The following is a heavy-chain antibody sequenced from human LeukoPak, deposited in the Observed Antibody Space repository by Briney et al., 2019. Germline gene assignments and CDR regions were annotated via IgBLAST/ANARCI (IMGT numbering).Heavy chain of an antibody. Sequence: GGSPRLSCAASGFTFSSYDMHWVRQVTGKGLEWVSGIGTAGDTYHLDSVKGRFTISRENAKNSLYLQMNSLRAGDTAVYYCARASRSTTADFGYWGQGTLVTVSS. J-gene: IGHJ4*02. D-gene: IGHD1-1*01. CDR3: ARASRSTTADFGY. CDR2: IGTAGDT. CDR1: GFTFSSYD. V-gene: IGHV3-13*01.